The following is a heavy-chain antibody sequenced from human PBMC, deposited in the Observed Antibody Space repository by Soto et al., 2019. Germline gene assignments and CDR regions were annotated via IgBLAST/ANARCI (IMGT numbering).Heavy chain of an antibody. CDR1: GDSVSSNSAA. CDR2: TYCRSRWNN. Sequence: SQTLSLTCAISGDSVSSNSAAWNWVRQSPSRGLEWLGRTYCRSRWNNDYAVSEKSRVTVNADTSKSQFSLQLKSVTPEDTAVYYCARTEGYFDYWGQGTPGTVAS. J-gene: IGHJ4*02. V-gene: IGHV6-1*01. CDR3: ARTEGYFDY.